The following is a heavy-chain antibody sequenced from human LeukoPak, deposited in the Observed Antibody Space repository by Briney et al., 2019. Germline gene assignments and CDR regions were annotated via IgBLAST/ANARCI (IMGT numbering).Heavy chain of an antibody. J-gene: IGHJ4*02. CDR3: ARAASLSKIFDY. Sequence: SETLSLTCAVYGGSFSGYYWSWIRQPSGKGLEWIGEINHSGSTNYNPSLKSRVTISVDTSKNQFSLKLSSVTAADTAVYYCARAASLSKIFDYWGQGTLVTVSS. V-gene: IGHV4-34*01. CDR2: INHSGST. CDR1: GGSFSGYY.